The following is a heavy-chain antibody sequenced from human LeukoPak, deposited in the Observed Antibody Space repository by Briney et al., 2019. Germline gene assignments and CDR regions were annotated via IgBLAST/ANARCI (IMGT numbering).Heavy chain of an antibody. Sequence: PGGSLRLSCAASGFTFSSYWMHWVRQAPGKGLVWVSRINSDGSSTSYADSVKGRFTISRDNAKNTLYLQMNSLRAEDTAVYYCARAEGIAVAGNYYYGTDVWGKGTSVTVSS. CDR2: INSDGSST. CDR3: ARAEGIAVAGNYYYGTDV. J-gene: IGHJ6*04. CDR1: GFTFSSYW. V-gene: IGHV3-74*01. D-gene: IGHD6-19*01.